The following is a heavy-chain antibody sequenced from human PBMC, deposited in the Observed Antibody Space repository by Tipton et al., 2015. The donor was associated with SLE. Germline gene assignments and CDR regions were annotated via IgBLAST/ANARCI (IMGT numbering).Heavy chain of an antibody. J-gene: IGHJ3*02. Sequence: TLSLTCAVSGYSITSGYQWAWIRQPPGKGLEWIGSIYHSGTTYYNPSLKSRVTMSVDTSKNQFSLRLSSVTAADTAVYYCARRPMGLAAFDIWGQGTVVTVSS. CDR1: GYSITSGYQ. V-gene: IGHV4-38-2*01. D-gene: IGHD3-16*01. CDR2: IYHSGTT. CDR3: ARRPMGLAAFDI.